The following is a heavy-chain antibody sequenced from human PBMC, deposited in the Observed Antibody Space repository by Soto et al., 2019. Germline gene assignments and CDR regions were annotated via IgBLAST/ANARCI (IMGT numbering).Heavy chain of an antibody. CDR2: IYNSGAT. CDR3: GMDA. CDR1: GGSISNYY. Sequence: SETLSLTCTVSGGSISNYYCSWIRQTPGKGLEYIGFIYNSGATNYHPSLKSRVTISIDTSKSQFYLKLTSVTAADTAIYYYGMDAWGQGTTVTVSS. V-gene: IGHV4-59*13. J-gene: IGHJ6*02.